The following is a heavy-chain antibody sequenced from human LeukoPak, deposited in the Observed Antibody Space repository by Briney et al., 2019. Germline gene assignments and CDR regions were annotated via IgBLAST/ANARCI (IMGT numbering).Heavy chain of an antibody. Sequence: ASVKVSCKASGYTFTSYDINWVRQATEHGLEWMGWMNPNSGNTGYAQKFQGRVTMTRNTSISTAYMELSSLRSEDTAVYYCARRRSGSYYKNWFDPWGQGTLVTVSS. V-gene: IGHV1-8*01. CDR3: ARRRSGSYYKNWFDP. J-gene: IGHJ5*02. CDR2: MNPNSGNT. D-gene: IGHD3-10*01. CDR1: GYTFTSYD.